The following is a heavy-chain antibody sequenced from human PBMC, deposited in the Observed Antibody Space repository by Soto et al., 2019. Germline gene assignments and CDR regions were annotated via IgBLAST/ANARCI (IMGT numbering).Heavy chain of an antibody. J-gene: IGHJ5*02. CDR1: GGTFSSYA. D-gene: IGHD5-12*01. Sequence: QVQLVQSGAEVKKPGSSVKVSCKASGGTFSSYAISWVRQAPGQGLEWMGGIIPIFGTANYAQKFQGRVTITADKSTSTAYMELSSLRSEDTAVYYCARGGARWLQLLGWFDPWGQGTLVTVSS. V-gene: IGHV1-69*06. CDR3: ARGGARWLQLLGWFDP. CDR2: IIPIFGTA.